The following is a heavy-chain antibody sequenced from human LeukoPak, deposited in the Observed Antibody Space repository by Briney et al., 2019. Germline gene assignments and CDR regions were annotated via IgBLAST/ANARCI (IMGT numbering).Heavy chain of an antibody. CDR3: ASFAPDGAFDI. CDR1: GGSLESGSHY. J-gene: IGHJ3*02. Sequence: PSETLSLTCAVSGGSLESGSHYWAWIRQPPGKGLEWIGSIYYSGSTYYNPSLKSRVTISVDTSKNQFSLKLSSVTAADTAVYYCASFAPDGAFDIWGQGTMVTVSS. V-gene: IGHV4-39*01. CDR2: IYYSGST.